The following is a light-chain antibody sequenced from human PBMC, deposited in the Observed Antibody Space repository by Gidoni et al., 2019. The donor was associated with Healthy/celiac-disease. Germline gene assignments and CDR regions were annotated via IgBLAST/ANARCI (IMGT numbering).Light chain of an antibody. V-gene: IGKV1-39*01. J-gene: IGKJ1*01. Sequence: DIQMTQSPSSLSASIGDRVTITCRASQSISVYLNWYQQKPGKAPKLLIYAASSLQSGVPSRFSGRGSATDFSLTISSLQPEDFATYYCQQSYSTPRTFGQGTKVEIK. CDR2: AAS. CDR3: QQSYSTPRT. CDR1: QSISVY.